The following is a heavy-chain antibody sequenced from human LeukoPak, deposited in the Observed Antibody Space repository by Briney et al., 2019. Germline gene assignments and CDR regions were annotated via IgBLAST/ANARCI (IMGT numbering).Heavy chain of an antibody. CDR2: IYSGGDT. CDR3: ARCSYGYLGAFDI. J-gene: IGHJ3*02. Sequence: GGSQRLSCAASGFTVSSNYMSWVRQAPGKGLEWVSVIYSGGDTFYADSVKGIFTISRDNSKNTLFLQMNRLRAEDTAVYYCARCSYGYLGAFDIWGQGTMVTVSS. D-gene: IGHD5-18*01. CDR1: GFTVSSNY. V-gene: IGHV3-66*01.